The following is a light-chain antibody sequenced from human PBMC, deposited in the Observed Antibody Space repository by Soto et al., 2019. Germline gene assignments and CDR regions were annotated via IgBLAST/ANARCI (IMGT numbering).Light chain of an antibody. CDR1: QSVSSY. Sequence: EIVLTQSPATLSLSPGERATLSCRASQSVSSYLAWYQQKPGQAPRLLIYDASNRDTGIPARFSGSGSGKDFTLTISSLEPEEFAIYYCQQRSNWPPVTFGGGTKVEIK. J-gene: IGKJ4*01. CDR3: QQRSNWPPVT. CDR2: DAS. V-gene: IGKV3-11*01.